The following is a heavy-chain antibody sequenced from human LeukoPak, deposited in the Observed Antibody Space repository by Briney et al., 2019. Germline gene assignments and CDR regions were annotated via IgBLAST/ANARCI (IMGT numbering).Heavy chain of an antibody. Sequence: GGSLRLSCAASGFSFSSYEMNWVRQAPGKGLEWISYISASGTLTHYADSVEGRFTISRDNAKNSLYLQMNSLRGEDTAVYYCAREVYSSSWYLTPGWDSYYYYMDVWGKGTTVTVSS. V-gene: IGHV3-48*03. J-gene: IGHJ6*03. CDR3: AREVYSSSWYLTPGWDSYYYYMDV. CDR1: GFSFSSYE. CDR2: ISASGTLT. D-gene: IGHD6-13*01.